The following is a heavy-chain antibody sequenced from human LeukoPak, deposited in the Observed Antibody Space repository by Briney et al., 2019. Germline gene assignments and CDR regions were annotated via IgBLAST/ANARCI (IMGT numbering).Heavy chain of an antibody. CDR1: GFTFSSYA. J-gene: IGHJ4*02. D-gene: IGHD6-19*01. CDR2: ISYDGSNK. V-gene: IGHV3-30-3*01. CDR3: ARGGSYSSGPPFY. Sequence: GRSLRLSCAASGFTFSSYAIHWVRQAPGKGLEWVAVISYDGSNKYYADSVKGRFTISRDNSKNTLYLQMNSLRAEDTAVYYCARGGSYSSGPPFYWGQGTLVTVSS.